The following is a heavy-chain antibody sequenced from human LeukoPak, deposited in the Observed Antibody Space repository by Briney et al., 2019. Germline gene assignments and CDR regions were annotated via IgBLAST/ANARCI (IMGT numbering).Heavy chain of an antibody. CDR2: ISAYNGNT. CDR3: ARDFDPLITTHPRPFDP. V-gene: IGHV1-18*01. CDR1: GYTFTSYG. D-gene: IGHD6-6*01. Sequence: ASVKVSCKASGYTFTSYGISWVRQAPGQGLEWMGRISAYNGNTNYAQKLQGRVTMTTDTSTSTAYMELRSLRSDDTAVYYCARDFDPLITTHPRPFDPWGQGTLVTVSS. J-gene: IGHJ5*02.